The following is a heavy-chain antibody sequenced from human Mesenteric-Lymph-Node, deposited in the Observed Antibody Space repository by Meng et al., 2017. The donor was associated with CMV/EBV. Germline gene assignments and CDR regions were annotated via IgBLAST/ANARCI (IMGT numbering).Heavy chain of an antibody. CDR3: ARDLSITSSLNYYGMDV. D-gene: IGHD6-6*01. V-gene: IGHV3-21*01. CDR1: GFTFSSYS. J-gene: IGHJ6*02. Sequence: GESLKISCAASGFTFSSYSMNWVRQAPGKGLEWVSSISSSSSYIYYADSVKGRFTISRDNAKNSLYLQMNSLRAEDTAVYYCARDLSITSSLNYYGMDVWGQGTTVTVS. CDR2: ISSSSSYI.